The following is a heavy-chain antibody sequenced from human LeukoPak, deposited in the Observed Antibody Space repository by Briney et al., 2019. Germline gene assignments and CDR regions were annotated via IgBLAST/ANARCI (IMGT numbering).Heavy chain of an antibody. CDR1: GGSISSYY. CDR3: ARSDYDFWSGYLAFDI. Sequence: SETLSLTCTVSGGSISSYYWSWIRQPPGKGLEWIEYIYYSGSTNYNPSLKSRVTISVDTSKNQFSLKLSSVTAADTAVYYCARSDYDFWSGYLAFDIWGQGTMVTVSS. V-gene: IGHV4-59*01. D-gene: IGHD3-3*01. J-gene: IGHJ3*02. CDR2: IYYSGST.